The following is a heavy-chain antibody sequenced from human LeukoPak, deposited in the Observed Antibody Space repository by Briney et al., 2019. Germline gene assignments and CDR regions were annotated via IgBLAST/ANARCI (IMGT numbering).Heavy chain of an antibody. V-gene: IGHV4-59*12. D-gene: IGHD6-13*01. Sequence: SETLSLTCTVSGGSISSYYWSWIRQPPGKGLEWIGYIYYSGSTNYNPSLKSRVTISVDTSKNQFSLKLSSVTAADTAVYYCAREVQQLADYYYYYYMDVWGKGTTVTVSS. J-gene: IGHJ6*03. CDR1: GGSISSYY. CDR2: IYYSGST. CDR3: AREVQQLADYYYYYYMDV.